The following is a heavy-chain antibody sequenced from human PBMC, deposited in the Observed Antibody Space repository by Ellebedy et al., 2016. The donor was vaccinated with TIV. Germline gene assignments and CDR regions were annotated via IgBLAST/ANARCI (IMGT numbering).Heavy chain of an antibody. CDR1: GFTFSSYG. CDR2: ISYDGSNK. D-gene: IGHD4-23*01. CDR3: AKETTVVTPLDYGMDV. Sequence: GESLKISXAASGFTFSSYGMHWVRQAPGKGLEWVAVISYDGSNKYYADSVKGRFTISRDNSKNTLYLQMNSLRAEDTAVYYCAKETTVVTPLDYGMDVWGQGTTVTVSS. V-gene: IGHV3-30*18. J-gene: IGHJ6*02.